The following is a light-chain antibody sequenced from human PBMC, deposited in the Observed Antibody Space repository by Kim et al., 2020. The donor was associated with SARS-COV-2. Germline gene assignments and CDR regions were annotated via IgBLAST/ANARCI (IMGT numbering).Light chain of an antibody. CDR2: DTI. J-gene: IGLJ3*02. CDR1: TGEVTSGHS. CDR3: LLSYRGIWV. V-gene: IGLV7-46*01. Sequence: QAVVTQEPSLTVSPGGTVSLTCDSSTGEVTSGHSPHWFQQKPGQAPRTLIYDTINKHPSTPARFSGSLVGGRAVLTLSDVQPDDEADYYCLLSYRGIWVFGGGTQLTVL.